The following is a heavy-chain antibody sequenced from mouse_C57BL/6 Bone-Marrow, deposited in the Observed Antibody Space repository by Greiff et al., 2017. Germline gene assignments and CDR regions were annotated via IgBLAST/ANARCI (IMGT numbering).Heavy chain of an antibody. CDR1: GYAFSSSW. J-gene: IGHJ2*01. CDR2: IYPGDGDT. V-gene: IGHV1-82*01. CDR3: ARKGNGY. Sequence: VQLQQSGPELVKPGASVKISCKASGYAFSSSWMNWVKQRPGKGLEWIGRIYPGDGDTNYNGKFKGKATLTADKSSSTAYMQLSSLTSEDCAGYYGARKGNGYWGQGTTLTVSS.